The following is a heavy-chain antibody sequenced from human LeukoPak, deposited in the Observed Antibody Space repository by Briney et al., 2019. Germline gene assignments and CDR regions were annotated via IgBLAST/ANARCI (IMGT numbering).Heavy chain of an antibody. CDR1: GGTFSSYA. CDR2: MVAFFGAA. V-gene: IGHV1-69*13. CDR3: TAGDWCGGSCDGDIGHVDY. D-gene: IGHD2-15*01. J-gene: IGHJ4*02. Sequence: SVRLSCTASGGTFSSYAISCVRQAPGHRVRCLGGMVAFFGAAAYAQKFQGRVTITADESTRTTYSALSSLRSEATAGSYCTAGDWCGGSCDGDIGHVDYWGQRTLVDVSS.